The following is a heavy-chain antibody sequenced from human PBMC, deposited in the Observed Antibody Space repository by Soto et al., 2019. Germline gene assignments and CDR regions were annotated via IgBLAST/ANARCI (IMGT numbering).Heavy chain of an antibody. D-gene: IGHD2-15*01. J-gene: IGHJ4*02. Sequence: SETLSLTCVVSGGSIRSSDWWSWVRQPPGRGLEYIGEIDYSGRTNYNPSLQSRVILSADESRNHFSLTLNSATAADTAVYSCAGIDYSAGYCYFHYWGQGTLVTVSS. CDR1: GGSIRSSDW. CDR2: IDYSGRT. CDR3: AGIDYSAGYCYFHY. V-gene: IGHV4-4*02.